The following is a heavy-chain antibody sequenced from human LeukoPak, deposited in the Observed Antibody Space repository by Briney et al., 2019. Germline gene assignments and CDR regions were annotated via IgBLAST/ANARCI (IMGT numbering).Heavy chain of an antibody. CDR2: IYYSGST. CDR1: GGSISSYY. J-gene: IGHJ5*02. V-gene: IGHV4-59*01. D-gene: IGHD4-23*01. Sequence: SETLSLTCTVSGGSISSYYWSWIRQPPGKGLEWIGYIYYSGSTNYNPSLKSRVTISVDTSKNQFSLKLSSVTAAGTAVYYCAKVSGGNSDWFDPWGQGTLVTVSS. CDR3: AKVSGGNSDWFDP.